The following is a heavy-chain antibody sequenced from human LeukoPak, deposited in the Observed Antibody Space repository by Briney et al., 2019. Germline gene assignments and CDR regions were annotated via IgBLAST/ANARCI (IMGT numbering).Heavy chain of an antibody. CDR1: GGSFSGYY. CDR3: ARVAPHSSLAPWYYYYMDV. V-gene: IGHV4-34*01. D-gene: IGHD6-6*01. J-gene: IGHJ6*03. CDR2: INHSGST. Sequence: SETLSLTCAVYGGSFSGYYWSWIRQPPGKGLEWIGEINHSGSTNYNPSLKSRVTISVDTSKNQFSLKLSSVTAADTAVYYCARVAPHSSLAPWYYYYMDVWGKGTTVTVSS.